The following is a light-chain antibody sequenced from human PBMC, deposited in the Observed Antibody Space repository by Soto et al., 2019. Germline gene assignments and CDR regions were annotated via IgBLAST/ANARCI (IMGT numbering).Light chain of an antibody. CDR1: QGISSA. CDR2: DAS. V-gene: IGKV1-13*02. Sequence: AIQLTQSPSSLSASVGDRVTITCRASQGISSALAWYQQKPGKAPKLLIYDASSLESGVSSRFSGSGSATDFTLTISSLHPEDFAALYCQQFNSYSPYTFGHATKRECK. CDR3: QQFNSYSPYT. J-gene: IGKJ2*01.